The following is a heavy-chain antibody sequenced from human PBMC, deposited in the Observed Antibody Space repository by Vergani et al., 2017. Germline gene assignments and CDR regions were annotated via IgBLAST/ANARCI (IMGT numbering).Heavy chain of an antibody. D-gene: IGHD3-22*01. CDR1: GFTFSSYA. V-gene: IGHV3-30*04. Sequence: QVQLVESGGGVVQPGRSLRLSCAASGFTFSSYAMHWVRQAPGKGLEWVAVISYDGSNKYYADSVKGRFTISRDNSKNTLYLQMNSLRDEDTAVYYCARSSSGYPDPFDIWGQGTMVTVSS. CDR3: ARSSSGYPDPFDI. CDR2: ISYDGSNK. J-gene: IGHJ3*02.